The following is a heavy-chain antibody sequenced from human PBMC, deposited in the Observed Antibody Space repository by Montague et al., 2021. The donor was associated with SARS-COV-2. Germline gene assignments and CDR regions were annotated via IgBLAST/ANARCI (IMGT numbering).Heavy chain of an antibody. CDR2: FDPQHGET. J-gene: IGHJ3*01. CDR3: ATESIVGVVIYALAF. Sequence: SVKVSFKASGYSVNEVPIHWVRQAPGEGLEWMGSFDPQHGETVYTQKFQGRVTMTEDPSTETAYLELSNLISDDTAVYYCATESIVGVVIYALAFWGQGTLITVSS. CDR1: GYSVNEVP. V-gene: IGHV1-24*01. D-gene: IGHD3-3*02.